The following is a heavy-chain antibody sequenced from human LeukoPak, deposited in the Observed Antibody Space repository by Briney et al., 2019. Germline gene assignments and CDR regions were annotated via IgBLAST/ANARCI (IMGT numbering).Heavy chain of an antibody. CDR2: IKQDGSEK. CDR3: ARDKSPYGMDV. CDR1: GFTFSSYW. Sequence: GGSLRLSCAASGFTFSSYWTSWVRQAPGKGLEWVANIKQDGSEKYYVDSVKGRFTISRDNAKNSLYLQMNSLGAEDTAVYYCARDKSPYGMDVWGQGTTVTVSS. V-gene: IGHV3-7*01. J-gene: IGHJ6*02.